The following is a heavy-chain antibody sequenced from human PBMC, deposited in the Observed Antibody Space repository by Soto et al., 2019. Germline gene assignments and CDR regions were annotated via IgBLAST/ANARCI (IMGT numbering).Heavy chain of an antibody. Sequence: SQTLSLTCAVSGESVSSTSVTWNWIRQSPSRGLEWLGRTYYRSKWSYEYAESVRSRITISPDTTNNHYSLQLNSVIPEDTAVDYCVRAVATARMGDWGQGTLVTVSS. D-gene: IGHD6-6*01. J-gene: IGHJ4*02. V-gene: IGHV6-1*01. CDR1: GESVSSTSVT. CDR3: VRAVATARMGD. CDR2: TYYRSKWSY.